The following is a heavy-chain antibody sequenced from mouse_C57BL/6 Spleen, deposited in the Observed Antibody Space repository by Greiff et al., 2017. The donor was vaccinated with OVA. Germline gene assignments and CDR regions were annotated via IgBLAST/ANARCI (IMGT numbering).Heavy chain of an antibody. CDR1: GYTFTDYN. CDR3: ARTNYSNYYWYFDV. CDR2: INPNNGGT. Sequence: EVHLVESGPELVKPGASVKIPCKASGYTFTDYNMDWVKQSHGKSLEWIGDINPNNGGTIYNQKFKGKATLTVDKSSSTAYMELRSLTSEDTAVYYCARTNYSNYYWYFDVWGTGTTVTVSS. D-gene: IGHD2-5*01. J-gene: IGHJ1*03. V-gene: IGHV1-18*01.